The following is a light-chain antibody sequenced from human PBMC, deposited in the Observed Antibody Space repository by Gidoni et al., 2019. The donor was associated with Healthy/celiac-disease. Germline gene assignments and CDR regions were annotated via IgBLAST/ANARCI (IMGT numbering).Light chain of an antibody. CDR2: AAS. CDR1: QGISSY. J-gene: IGKJ1*01. V-gene: IGKV1-8*01. CDR3: QQYYSYPRT. Sequence: AIRMTQSPSSFSASTGDRVTITCRASQGISSYLAWYQQKPGKAPKLLIYAASTLQSGVPSRLSGSGSGTDFTLTISCLQSEDFATYYCQQYYSYPRTFGQXTKVEIK.